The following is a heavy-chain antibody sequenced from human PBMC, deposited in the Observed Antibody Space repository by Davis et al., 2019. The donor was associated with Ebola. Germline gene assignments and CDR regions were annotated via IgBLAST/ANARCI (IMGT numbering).Heavy chain of an antibody. Sequence: GESLKISCAASGFTVSSNYMSWVRQAPGKGLEWVSVIYSGGSTYYADSVKGRFTISRDNSKNTLYLQMNSLRVEDTALYYCAKDRVRGMHWGQGTLVTVSS. CDR2: IYSGGST. CDR1: GFTVSSNY. CDR3: AKDRVRGMH. V-gene: IGHV3-53*01. D-gene: IGHD3-10*01. J-gene: IGHJ4*02.